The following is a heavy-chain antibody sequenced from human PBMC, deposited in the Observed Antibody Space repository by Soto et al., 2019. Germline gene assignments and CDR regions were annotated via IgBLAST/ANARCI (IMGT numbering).Heavy chain of an antibody. CDR1: GFTFSSYA. V-gene: IGHV3-23*01. CDR2: ISGSGGST. D-gene: IGHD6-19*01. J-gene: IGHJ3*02. Sequence: GSLRLSCAASGFTFSSYAMSWVRQAPGKGLEWVSAISGSGGSTYYADSVKGRFTISRDNSKNTLYLQMNSLRAEDTAVYYCAKGGRFSSGWSHDAFDIWGQGTMVTVSS. CDR3: AKGGRFSSGWSHDAFDI.